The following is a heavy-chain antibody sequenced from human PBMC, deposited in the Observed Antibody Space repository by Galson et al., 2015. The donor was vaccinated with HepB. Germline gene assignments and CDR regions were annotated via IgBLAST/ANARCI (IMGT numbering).Heavy chain of an antibody. D-gene: IGHD1-26*01. V-gene: IGHV7-4-1*02. J-gene: IGHJ5*02. Sequence: SVKVSCKASGYTLSNYAMNWVRQAPGQGLEWMGWINTRTGNPTYAQGFPGRLVFSLDTSVNTAYLQISSLKAEDTAVYCCARSSVRSNTYRRFDPWGQGTLVTVSS. CDR3: ARSSVRSNTYRRFDP. CDR1: GYTLSNYA. CDR2: INTRTGNP.